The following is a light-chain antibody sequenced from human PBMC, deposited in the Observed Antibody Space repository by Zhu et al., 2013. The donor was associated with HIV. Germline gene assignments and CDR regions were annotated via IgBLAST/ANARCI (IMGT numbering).Light chain of an antibody. CDR1: QDIKDE. CDR3: QQTQSFPLT. V-gene: IGKV1-17*02. Sequence: DIQMAQSPSSLSASVGDRIIITCRASQDIKDELGWYQQKPGKAPKRLIYDASGLESGVPDRFSGSGSGTEFTLTISDLQPEDFATYYCQQTQSFPLTFGGGTEVENK. CDR2: DAS. J-gene: IGKJ4*01.